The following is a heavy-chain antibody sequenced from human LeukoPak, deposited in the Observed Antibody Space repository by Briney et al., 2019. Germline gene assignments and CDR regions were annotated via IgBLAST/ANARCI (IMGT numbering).Heavy chain of an antibody. CDR2: ISASGSSS. CDR3: VSASPAGDF. J-gene: IGHJ4*02. CDR1: GFTFSSYA. Sequence: GGSLRLSCAASGFTFSSYAMSWVRQAPGKGLEWVSGISASGSSSYYADSVRGRFSISRDNSNNMLYLQMNSLRAEDTRVYYCVSASPAGDFWGQGTLVTVSS. V-gene: IGHV3-23*01.